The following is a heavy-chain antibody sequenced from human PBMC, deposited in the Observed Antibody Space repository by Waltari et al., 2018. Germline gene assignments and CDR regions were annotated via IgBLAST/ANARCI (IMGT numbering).Heavy chain of an antibody. Sequence: QVQLVQSGAEVKKPGSSVKVSCKASGGTFSSYAISWVRQAPGQGLEWMGGIIPIFGTANYARKFQGRVTITTDESTSTAYMELSSLRSEDTAVYYCAREEGYCSGGSCYRWFDPWGQGTLVTVSS. CDR3: AREEGYCSGGSCYRWFDP. J-gene: IGHJ5*02. D-gene: IGHD2-15*01. CDR2: IIPIFGTA. CDR1: GGTFSSYA. V-gene: IGHV1-69*05.